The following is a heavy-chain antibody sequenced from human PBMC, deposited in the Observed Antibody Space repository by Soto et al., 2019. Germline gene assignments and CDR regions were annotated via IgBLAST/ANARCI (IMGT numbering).Heavy chain of an antibody. J-gene: IGHJ2*01. D-gene: IGHD5-12*01. CDR2: ISSSGSTI. V-gene: IGHV3-48*03. CDR3: ARDHSGYDLSWYFDL. CDR1: GFTFSSYE. Sequence: PGGSLRLSCAASGFTFSSYEMNWVRQAPGKGLEWVSYISSSGSTIYYADSVKGRFTISRDNAKNSLYLQMNSLRAEDTAVYYCARDHSGYDLSWYFDLWGRGTLVTVSS.